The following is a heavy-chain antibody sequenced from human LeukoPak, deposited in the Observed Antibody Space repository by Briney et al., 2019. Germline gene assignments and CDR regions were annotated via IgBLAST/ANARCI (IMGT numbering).Heavy chain of an antibody. J-gene: IGHJ4*02. V-gene: IGHV4-59*08. Sequence: PSETLSLTCTVSGGSISGYYWSWVRQPPLKGLEWIGYIYSSGITRYSPSLKSRLTILVDTSKNQFSLRLSSVTAADTALYYCARLATDSDILTGSDYWGQGTLVTVSS. D-gene: IGHD3-9*01. CDR2: IYSSGIT. CDR1: GGSISGYY. CDR3: ARLATDSDILTGSDY.